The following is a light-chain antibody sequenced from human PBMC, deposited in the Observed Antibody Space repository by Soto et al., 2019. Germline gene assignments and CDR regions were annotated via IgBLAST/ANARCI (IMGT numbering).Light chain of an antibody. Sequence: QSLLTQPASVSGSPGQSITISCTGTSSDVGGYNYVSWYQQHPGKAPKLMIYGVTNRPSGVSNRFSGSKSGNTASLTISGLQAEDEADYYCSSYTSSTTLSVVFGGGTQLTVL. CDR2: GVT. V-gene: IGLV2-14*01. CDR1: SSDVGGYNY. CDR3: SSYTSSTTLSVV. J-gene: IGLJ2*01.